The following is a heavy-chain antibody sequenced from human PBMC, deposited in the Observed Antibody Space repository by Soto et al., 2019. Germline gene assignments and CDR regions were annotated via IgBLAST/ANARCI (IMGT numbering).Heavy chain of an antibody. J-gene: IGHJ6*03. D-gene: IGHD3-16*01. CDR2: IYYSGST. Sequence: SETLSLTCTVSGGSISSSSYYWGWIRQPPGKGLEWIGSIYYSGSTYYNPSLKSRVTISVDTSKNQFSLKLSSVTAADTAVYYCARHTTFGALLVYYYYMDVWGKGTTVTVSS. CDR3: ARHTTFGALLVYYYYMDV. CDR1: GGSISSSSYY. V-gene: IGHV4-39*01.